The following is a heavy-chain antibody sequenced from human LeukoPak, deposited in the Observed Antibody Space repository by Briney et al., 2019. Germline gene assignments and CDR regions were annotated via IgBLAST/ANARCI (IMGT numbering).Heavy chain of an antibody. Sequence: PGGSLRLSCVASGFTFSDYYMSWLRRAPGKGLEWVSYISGSGSAIYYADSVKGRFTISRDNAKNSLYLQMNSLRAEDTAVYYCTRALNIAHYWGQGALVTVSS. V-gene: IGHV3-11*01. J-gene: IGHJ4*02. CDR3: TRALNIAHY. CDR2: ISGSGSAI. CDR1: GFTFSDYY. D-gene: IGHD2/OR15-2a*01.